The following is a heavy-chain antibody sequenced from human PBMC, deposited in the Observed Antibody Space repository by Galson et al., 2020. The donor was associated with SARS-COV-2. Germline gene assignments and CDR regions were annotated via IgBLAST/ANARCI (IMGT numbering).Heavy chain of an antibody. V-gene: IGHV3-33*01. Sequence: GGFLRLSCAASGFTFSSHAIHWVRQAPGKGLEWVAQIFYDGSDKYYGDSVKGRFTISRDSSKNMVYLQMNNLKVDDTAVYYCARDGQLSSGWAFDYWGQGTLVTVSS. D-gene: IGHD6-19*01. CDR1: GFTFSSHA. J-gene: IGHJ4*02. CDR2: IFYDGSDK. CDR3: ARDGQLSSGWAFDY.